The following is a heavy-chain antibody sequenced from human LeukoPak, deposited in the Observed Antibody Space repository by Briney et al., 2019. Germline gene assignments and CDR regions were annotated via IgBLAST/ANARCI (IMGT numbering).Heavy chain of an antibody. V-gene: IGHV4-59*01. D-gene: IGHD1-14*01. Sequence: SETLSLTYTVSGGSISIYYWSWIRQQPGGGLEWIGYIYYSGSTHYNPSLKSRVTISVDTSKNQFSLKLSSVTAADTAVYYCARDTPGGFQHWGQGTLVTVSS. CDR3: ARDTPGGFQH. J-gene: IGHJ1*01. CDR2: IYYSGST. CDR1: GGSISIYY.